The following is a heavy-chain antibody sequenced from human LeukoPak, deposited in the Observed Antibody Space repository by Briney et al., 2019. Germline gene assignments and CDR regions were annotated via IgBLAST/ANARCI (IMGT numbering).Heavy chain of an antibody. CDR2: ISGSGGST. V-gene: IGHV3-23*01. J-gene: IGHJ6*03. CDR3: AKVYGSGSYYLDYMDV. Sequence: GGSLRLSCAASGFTFSSYAMSWVRQAPGKGLEWVSAISGSGGSTYYADSVKGRFTISRDNSKNTLYLQVNSLRAEDTAVYYCAKVYGSGSYYLDYMDVWGKGTTVTVSS. D-gene: IGHD3-10*01. CDR1: GFTFSSYA.